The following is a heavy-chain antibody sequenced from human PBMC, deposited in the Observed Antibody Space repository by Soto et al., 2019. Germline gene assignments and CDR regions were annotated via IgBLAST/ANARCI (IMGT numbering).Heavy chain of an antibody. V-gene: IGHV1-69*02. CDR2: IIPILGIA. CDR1: GGTFSSYT. CDR3: ARGAGDKYYMDV. J-gene: IGHJ6*03. Sequence: SVKVSCKAPGGTFSSYTISCVLHAPGQGLEWMGRIIPILGIANYAQKFQGRVTITADKSTSTAYMELSSLRSEDTAVYYCARGAGDKYYMDVWGKGTTVTVS.